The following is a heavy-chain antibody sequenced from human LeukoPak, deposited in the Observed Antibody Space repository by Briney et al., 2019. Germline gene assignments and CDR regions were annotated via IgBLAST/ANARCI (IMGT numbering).Heavy chain of an antibody. J-gene: IGHJ3*01. V-gene: IGHV3-11*04. CDR3: ARERARITIFAERERT. CDR2: ISSSGSTI. D-gene: IGHD3-3*01. CDR1: GFTFSDYY. Sequence: GGSLRLSCAASGFTFSDYYMSWIRQAPGKGLEWVSYISSSGSTIYYADSVKGRFTISRDNAKNSLYLQMKSLRAEDTAVYYCARERARITIFAERERTGGQGTMVTVSS.